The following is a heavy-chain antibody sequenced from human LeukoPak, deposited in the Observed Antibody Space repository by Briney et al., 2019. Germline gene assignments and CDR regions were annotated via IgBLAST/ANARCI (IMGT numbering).Heavy chain of an antibody. Sequence: GGSLRLSCAASGFTFSSYWMSWVRQAPGKGLEWLANIKQDGSEKYYVDSVKGRFTISRDNAKNSLYRQMNSLRAEDTAVYYCARGPYYDSSGYSPSPHYFDYWGQGTLVTVSS. J-gene: IGHJ4*02. D-gene: IGHD3-22*01. CDR1: GFTFSSYW. CDR2: IKQDGSEK. V-gene: IGHV3-7*01. CDR3: ARGPYYDSSGYSPSPHYFDY.